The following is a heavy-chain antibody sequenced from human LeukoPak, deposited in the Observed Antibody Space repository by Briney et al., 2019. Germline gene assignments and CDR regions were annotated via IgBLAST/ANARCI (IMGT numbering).Heavy chain of an antibody. Sequence: GESLKISCKASGTIFSDYCIAWVRQMPGKGLEWMGIICPGDSDARYSPSFQGQVTISADKSISTAYLQWSSLKASDTAMYYCARRYCTSTSCFHLDYWGQGTLVTVSS. CDR3: ARRYCTSTSCFHLDY. J-gene: IGHJ4*02. CDR2: ICPGDSDA. V-gene: IGHV5-51*01. CDR1: GTIFSDYC. D-gene: IGHD2-2*01.